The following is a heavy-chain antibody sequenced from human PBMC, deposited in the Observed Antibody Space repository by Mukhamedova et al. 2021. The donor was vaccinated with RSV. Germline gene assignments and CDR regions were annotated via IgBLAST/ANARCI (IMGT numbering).Heavy chain of an antibody. CDR2: INPSGGST. V-gene: IGHV1-46*01. J-gene: IGHJ3*02. CDR3: ARDRPYGDYVVSAFDI. D-gene: IGHD4-17*01. Sequence: VRQAPGQGLEWMGIINPSGGSTSYAQEFQGRVTMTRDTSTSTVYMELSSLRSEDTAVYYCARDRPYGDYVVSAFDIWGQGTMVT.